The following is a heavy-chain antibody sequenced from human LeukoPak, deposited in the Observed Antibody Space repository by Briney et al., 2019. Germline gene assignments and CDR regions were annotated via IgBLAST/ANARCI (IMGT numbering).Heavy chain of an antibody. J-gene: IGHJ4*02. D-gene: IGHD3-10*01. V-gene: IGHV4-34*01. Sequence: SETLSLTCAVYGGSFSGYYWSWIRQPPGKGLEWIGTIYYTGSTYYNPSLQSRVTISVDTSKNQFSLKLSSVTAADMAVYYCTRRLASGTYRPDYWGQGTLVTVSS. CDR3: TRRLASGTYRPDY. CDR2: IYYTGST. CDR1: GGSFSGYY.